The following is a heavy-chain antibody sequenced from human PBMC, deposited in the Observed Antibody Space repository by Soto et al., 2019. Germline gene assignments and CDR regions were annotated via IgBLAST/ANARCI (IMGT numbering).Heavy chain of an antibody. Sequence: QVQLVESGGGVVQPGRSLRLSCAASGFSFRRYGMHWVRQAPGKGLEWEAVISDDGKIEYYADSVKGRFTISRDNSKNTLFVQMNSLKAEDAAIYYCARIAEYGDLDSFEIWGQGTMVTVSS. CDR1: GFSFRRYG. D-gene: IGHD4-17*01. V-gene: IGHV3-30*03. CDR3: ARIAEYGDLDSFEI. J-gene: IGHJ3*02. CDR2: ISDDGKIE.